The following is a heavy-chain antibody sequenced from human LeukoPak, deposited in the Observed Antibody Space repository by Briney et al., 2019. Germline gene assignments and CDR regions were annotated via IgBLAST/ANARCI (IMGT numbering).Heavy chain of an antibody. CDR1: GFTFSTYI. J-gene: IGHJ4*02. CDR2: ISSSSSTI. Sequence: QPGGSLRLSCTASGFTFSTYIMNSVRQAPGKRLEWVSYISSSSSTIYYADSVKGRFTISRDNARNSLYLQMNSLRDEDTAVYYCARDYWFFDWGQGTLVTVSS. V-gene: IGHV3-48*02. D-gene: IGHD3-3*01. CDR3: ARDYWFFD.